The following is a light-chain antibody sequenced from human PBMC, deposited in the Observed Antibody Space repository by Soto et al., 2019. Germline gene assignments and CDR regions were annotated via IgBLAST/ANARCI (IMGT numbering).Light chain of an antibody. J-gene: IGLJ2*01. CDR2: EVS. CDR3: SSYAGSNNLRV. CDR1: SGDVGGYYY. V-gene: IGLV2-14*01. Sequence: QSVLTQPASVSGSPGQSITISCTGTSGDVGGYYYVSWYQQLPGKAPKLMISEVSNRPSGVSNRFSGSKSGNTASLTISGLQAEDEADYYCSSYAGSNNLRVFGGGTKLTVL.